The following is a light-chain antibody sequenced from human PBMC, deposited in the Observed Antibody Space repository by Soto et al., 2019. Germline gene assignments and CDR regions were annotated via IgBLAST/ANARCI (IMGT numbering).Light chain of an antibody. Sequence: EIVLTQSPGTLSYSPGERATLSCRSSQSVSSSYLAWYQQKPGQAPRLLIYGASSRATGIPDRFSGSGSGADFTLTISRLEPEDFAVYYCQVYGPSPPITFGQGTRLEIK. CDR2: GAS. CDR3: QVYGPSPPIT. CDR1: QSVSSSY. J-gene: IGKJ5*01. V-gene: IGKV3-20*01.